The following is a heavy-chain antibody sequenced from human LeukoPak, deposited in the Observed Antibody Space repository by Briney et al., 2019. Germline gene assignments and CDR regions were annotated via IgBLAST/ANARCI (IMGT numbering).Heavy chain of an antibody. V-gene: IGHV3-7*01. CDR1: GFTFSNYW. D-gene: IGHD3-3*01. CDR2: IKQDGSEK. Sequence: GGSLRLSCAASGFTFSNYWMSWVRQSPGKGLEWVANIKQDGSEKDYVDSVKGRFTISRDNSKNTLYVQMNSLRAEDTAVYYCARDPAKFWSGHDYWGQGTLVTVSS. CDR3: ARDPAKFWSGHDY. J-gene: IGHJ4*02.